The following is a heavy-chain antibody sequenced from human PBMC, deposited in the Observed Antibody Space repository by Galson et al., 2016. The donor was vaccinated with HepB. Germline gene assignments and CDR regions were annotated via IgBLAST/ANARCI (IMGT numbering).Heavy chain of an antibody. CDR3: ARPISDCSSNSWYTEGDWYFDL. Sequence: SETLSLTCAVSGGSISSSNWGSWVRQPPGKGLEGIGEIYHSGSTNYNPSLKRRATISVDTSKHQFSLKLSSVTAADTAVYYCARPISDCSSNSWYTEGDWYFDLWGRGTLVAVSS. CDR2: IYHSGST. CDR1: GGSISSSNW. V-gene: IGHV4-4*02. D-gene: IGHD2-2*02. J-gene: IGHJ2*01.